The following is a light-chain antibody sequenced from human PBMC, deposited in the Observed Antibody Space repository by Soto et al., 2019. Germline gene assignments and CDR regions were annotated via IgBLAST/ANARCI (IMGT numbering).Light chain of an antibody. Sequence: DIQMTQSPSTLSASGGDRVTITCRASQSISPWLAWYQQKPGKAPKILIYKASSLESGVPSRFSGSDSGTEFTLTISSLQPDDFATYYCQQYKTYSRTFGQGTKLEIK. CDR2: KAS. J-gene: IGKJ2*01. CDR1: QSISPW. V-gene: IGKV1-5*03. CDR3: QQYKTYSRT.